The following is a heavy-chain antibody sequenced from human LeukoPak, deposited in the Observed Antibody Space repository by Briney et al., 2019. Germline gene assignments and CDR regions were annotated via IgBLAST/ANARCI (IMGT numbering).Heavy chain of an antibody. J-gene: IGHJ4*02. CDR3: AKDSAGDYDLNFDY. Sequence: GGSLRLSCAASGFTFSSYAMSWVRQAPGKGLEWVSAISGSGGSTYYADSVKGRFTISRDNSKNPLYLQMNSLRAEDTAVYYCAKDSAGDYDLNFDYWGQGTLVTVSS. CDR2: ISGSGGST. D-gene: IGHD4-17*01. V-gene: IGHV3-23*01. CDR1: GFTFSSYA.